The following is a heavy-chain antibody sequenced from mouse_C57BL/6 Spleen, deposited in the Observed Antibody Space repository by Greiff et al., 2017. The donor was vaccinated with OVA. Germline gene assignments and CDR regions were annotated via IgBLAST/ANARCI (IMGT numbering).Heavy chain of an antibody. CDR3: ARGDSSGYVGYFDY. CDR1: GYTFTSYW. J-gene: IGHJ2*01. D-gene: IGHD3-2*02. V-gene: IGHV1-72*01. CDR2: IDPNSGGT. Sequence: QVHVKQSGAELVKPGASVKLSCKASGYTFTSYWMHWVKQRPGRGLEWIGRIDPNSGGTKYNEKFKSKATLTVDKPSSTAYMQRSSLTSEDSAVYYCARGDSSGYVGYFDYWGQGTTLTVSS.